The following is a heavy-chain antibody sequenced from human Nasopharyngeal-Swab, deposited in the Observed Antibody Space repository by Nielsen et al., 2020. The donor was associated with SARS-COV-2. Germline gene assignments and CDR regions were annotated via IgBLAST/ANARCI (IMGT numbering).Heavy chain of an antibody. Sequence: GGSLRRSCAASGFTVSNSFMSWVRQAPGKGLEWVSVIYSGGATHYADSVKGRFTISRDNSKNTLYLQMNSLRAEDTAIYYCARGNSGYDASPFDYWGQGTLVTVSS. D-gene: IGHD5-12*01. CDR3: ARGNSGYDASPFDY. V-gene: IGHV3-53*01. CDR1: GFTVSNSF. CDR2: IYSGGAT. J-gene: IGHJ4*02.